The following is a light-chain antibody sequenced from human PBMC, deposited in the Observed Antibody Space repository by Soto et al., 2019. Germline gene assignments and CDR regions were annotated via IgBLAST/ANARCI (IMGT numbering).Light chain of an antibody. CDR2: SNN. CDR1: SSNIGSNT. CDR3: AAWDASLNGPV. V-gene: IGLV1-44*01. J-gene: IGLJ2*01. Sequence: QSVLTQPPSASGTPGQRVTISCSGSSSNIGSNTVNWYQQLPGTAPKLLIYSNNQRPSGVPDRFSGSKSGTSASLAISGLQSEDEADYYCAAWDASLNGPVFGGGPKLTVL.